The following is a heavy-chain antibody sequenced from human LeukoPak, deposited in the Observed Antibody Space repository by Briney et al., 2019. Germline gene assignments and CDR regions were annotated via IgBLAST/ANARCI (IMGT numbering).Heavy chain of an antibody. Sequence: SETLSLTCAVYGGSFSGYYWSWIRQPPGKGLEWIGEINHSGSTNYNPSLKSRVTISVDTSKNQFSLKLSSVTAADTAVYYCARPLPTDYYGSGSYPRPDAFDIWGQGTMVTVSS. J-gene: IGHJ3*02. D-gene: IGHD3-10*01. CDR1: GGSFSGYY. V-gene: IGHV4-34*01. CDR3: ARPLPTDYYGSGSYPRPDAFDI. CDR2: INHSGST.